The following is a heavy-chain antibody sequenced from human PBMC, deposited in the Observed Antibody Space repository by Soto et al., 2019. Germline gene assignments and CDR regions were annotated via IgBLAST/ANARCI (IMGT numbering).Heavy chain of an antibody. CDR1: GGTFSSYA. D-gene: IGHD1-26*01. CDR2: IIPIFGTA. Sequence: APVKVSCKASGGTFSSYAISWVRQAPGQGLEWMGGIIPIFGTANYTQKFQGRVTITADESTSTAYMELSSLRSEDTAVYYCARDLADSGSYAILFYWGQGTLVTVSS. J-gene: IGHJ4*02. CDR3: ARDLADSGSYAILFY. V-gene: IGHV1-69*13.